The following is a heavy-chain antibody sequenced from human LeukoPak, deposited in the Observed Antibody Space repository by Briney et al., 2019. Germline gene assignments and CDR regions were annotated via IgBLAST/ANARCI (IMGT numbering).Heavy chain of an antibody. CDR2: ISSSGSTI. Sequence: GGSRRLSCAASGFTLSSYEMNWVRQAAGKGREWVAYISSSGSTIYYAASVKGRFTISRDNAKNSLYLQMNSLRAEHTAVYYCARGGELGFDYWGQGTLVTVSS. V-gene: IGHV3-48*03. CDR1: GFTLSSYE. J-gene: IGHJ4*02. D-gene: IGHD1-26*01. CDR3: ARGGELGFDY.